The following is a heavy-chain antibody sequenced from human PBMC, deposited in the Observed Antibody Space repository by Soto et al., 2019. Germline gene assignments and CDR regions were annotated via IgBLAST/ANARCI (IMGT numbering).Heavy chain of an antibody. Sequence: GSLRLSCAASGFTFSNYGMHWVRQAPGKGLEWVSVIYSGGSTYYADSVKGRFTISRDNSKNTLYLQMNSLRAEDTAVYYCARGRQQQLGWFDPWGQGTLVTVSS. D-gene: IGHD6-13*01. CDR3: ARGRQQQLGWFDP. CDR2: IYSGGST. CDR1: GFTFSNYG. J-gene: IGHJ5*02. V-gene: IGHV3-66*01.